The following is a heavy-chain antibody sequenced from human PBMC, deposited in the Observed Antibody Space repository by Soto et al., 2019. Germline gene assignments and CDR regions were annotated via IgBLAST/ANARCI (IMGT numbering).Heavy chain of an antibody. J-gene: IGHJ4*01. Sequence: PSETLSLTCTVSGGSISSYYWSWIRQPPGKGLEWIGNIYYSGNTNYNPSLKSRVTISVDTSKSQFSLNLSSVTAADTAVYYCASGGSGWAPSDYWGQGTLVTVSS. CDR2: IYYSGNT. CDR1: GGSISSYY. CDR3: ASGGSGWAPSDY. V-gene: IGHV4-59*01. D-gene: IGHD6-19*01.